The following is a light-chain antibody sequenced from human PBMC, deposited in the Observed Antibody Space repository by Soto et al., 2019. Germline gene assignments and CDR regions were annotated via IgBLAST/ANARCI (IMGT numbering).Light chain of an antibody. CDR3: QQYYRYAYT. CDR2: RAS. V-gene: IGKV1-5*03. Sequence: DIQMTQSPSALSASVGDSVTITCRADENINTWLAWFQQKPGTAPKLLIYRASNLQSGVPSRFSGSGSGTDFTLTINRLQPEDFATYYCQQYYRYAYTFGQGTKLDIK. CDR1: ENINTW. J-gene: IGKJ2*01.